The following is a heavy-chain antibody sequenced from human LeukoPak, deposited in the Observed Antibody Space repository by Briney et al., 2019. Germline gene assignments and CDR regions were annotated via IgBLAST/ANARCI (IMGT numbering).Heavy chain of an antibody. CDR2: IYYSGST. CDR3: ARPIARGYCSGGSCYGPYYFDY. D-gene: IGHD2-15*01. V-gene: IGHV4-59*08. CDR1: GGSISGYN. J-gene: IGHJ4*02. Sequence: PSETLSLTCSVSGGSISGYNWNWIRQPPGKGLEWIGYIYYSGSTNYNPSLKSRVTISVDTSKNQFSLKLSSVTAADTAVYYCARPIARGYCSGGSCYGPYYFDYWGQGTLVTVSS.